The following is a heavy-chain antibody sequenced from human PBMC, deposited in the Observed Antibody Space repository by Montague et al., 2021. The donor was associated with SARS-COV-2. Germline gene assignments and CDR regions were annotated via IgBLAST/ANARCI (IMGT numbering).Heavy chain of an antibody. Sequence: SETLSLTCSVSDASISTSNYWGWLRQSPGKGLQWIASIHFTGTTYYKPSLKSRVTISVDTSKNQFSLKLTSLTAADTAIYFCARDCTDVYDRFFDSWGQGTLVTVSS. V-gene: IGHV4-39*07. CDR3: ARDCTDVYDRFFDS. J-gene: IGHJ4*02. CDR2: IHFTGTT. CDR1: DASISTSNY. D-gene: IGHD2-8*02.